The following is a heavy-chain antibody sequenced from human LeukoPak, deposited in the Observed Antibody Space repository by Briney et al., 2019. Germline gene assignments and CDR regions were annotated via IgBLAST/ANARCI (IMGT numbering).Heavy chain of an antibody. J-gene: IGHJ3*02. V-gene: IGHV3-48*04. D-gene: IGHD2-8*01. CDR2: IMSSSATI. CDR3: ARDSTQYDNGVYFDVHDI. Sequence: HPGGSLRLSCAASGFTFSSYGMNWVRQAPGKGLEWVSYIMSSSATIHYADSVKGRFTISRDNAKNSLFLQMNSLRAEDTAVYYCARDSTQYDNGVYFDVHDIWGQGTMVTVSS. CDR1: GFTFSSYG.